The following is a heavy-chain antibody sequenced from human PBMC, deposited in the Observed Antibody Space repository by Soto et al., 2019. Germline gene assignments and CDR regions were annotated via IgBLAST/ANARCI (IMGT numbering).Heavy chain of an antibody. Sequence: ASVKVSCKVSGYTLTELSMHWVRQAPGKGLEWMGGFDPEDGETIYAQKFQGRVTMTEDTSTDTAYMELSSLRSEDTAVYYCATDAIGDYSNWSSWFDPWGQGTLVTVSS. J-gene: IGHJ5*02. CDR2: FDPEDGET. CDR1: GYTLTELS. V-gene: IGHV1-24*01. D-gene: IGHD4-4*01. CDR3: ATDAIGDYSNWSSWFDP.